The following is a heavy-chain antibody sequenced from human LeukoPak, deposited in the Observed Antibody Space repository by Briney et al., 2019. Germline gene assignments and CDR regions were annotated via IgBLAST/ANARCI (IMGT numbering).Heavy chain of an antibody. CDR1: GFTFSSYG. CDR2: IRYDGSNK. CDR3: ARHRTASDY. D-gene: IGHD3-16*02. V-gene: IGHV3-30*02. Sequence: GGSLRLSCAASGFTFSSYGMHWVRQAPGKGLEWVAFIRYDGSNKYYADSVKGRFTISRDNAKSSLYLQMNSLRAEDTALYYCARHRTASDYWGQGTLVTVSS. J-gene: IGHJ4*02.